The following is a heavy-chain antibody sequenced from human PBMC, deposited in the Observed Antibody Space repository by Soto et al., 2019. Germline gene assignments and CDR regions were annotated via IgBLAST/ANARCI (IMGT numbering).Heavy chain of an antibody. CDR2: FYTTGST. Sequence: SETLSLTCTVSGGSINTYYWSWIRQSAGKGLEWIGRFYTTGSTSYNPSLRSRVTMSVDTSKNQLSLSLSSVTAADTAVYFCARDNYFDTSGYYPVFDFWGQGTLVPVSS. CDR3: ARDNYFDTSGYYPVFDF. J-gene: IGHJ4*02. D-gene: IGHD3-22*01. V-gene: IGHV4-4*07. CDR1: GGSINTYY.